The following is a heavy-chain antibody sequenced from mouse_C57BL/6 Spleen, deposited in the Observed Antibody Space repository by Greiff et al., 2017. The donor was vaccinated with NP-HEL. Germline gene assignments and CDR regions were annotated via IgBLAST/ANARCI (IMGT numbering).Heavy chain of an antibody. D-gene: IGHD2-4*01. CDR3: ANIYYDQDWCAY. J-gene: IGHJ3*01. CDR2: IYPRSGNT. CDR1: GYTFTSYG. Sequence: QVQLQQSGAELARPGASVKLSCKASGYTFTSYGISWVKQRTGQGLEWIGEIYPRSGNTYYNEKLKGKATLTADKSSSTAYMELRSLTSEDSAVYFCANIYYDQDWCAYWGQGTLVTVSA. V-gene: IGHV1-81*01.